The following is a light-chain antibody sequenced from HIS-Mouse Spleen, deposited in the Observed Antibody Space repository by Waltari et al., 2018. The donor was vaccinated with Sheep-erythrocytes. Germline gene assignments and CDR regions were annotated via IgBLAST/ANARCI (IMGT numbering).Light chain of an antibody. V-gene: IGKV1-5*03. Sequence: DIQMTQSHSTLSASVGDRVTITCRASQSISSRLAWYQQKPGKTPKLLICKASRLESGVPSRFRGSGYWTEFTLTISSLQPDDFATYYCQQYNSYPLTFGGGTKVEIK. CDR3: QQYNSYPLT. J-gene: IGKJ4*01. CDR2: KAS. CDR1: QSISSR.